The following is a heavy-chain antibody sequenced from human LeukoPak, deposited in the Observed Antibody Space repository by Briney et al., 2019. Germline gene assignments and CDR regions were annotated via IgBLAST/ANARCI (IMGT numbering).Heavy chain of an antibody. CDR3: ARQAVPVAKYFQY. CDR1: GYSFTSYW. J-gene: IGHJ1*01. Sequence: GESLKISCEGSGYSFTSYWIGWVRPMPGKGLEWMGIIYPGDSDTRYSPSFQGQVTISADKSISAAYLQWSSLQASDTAMYYCARQAVPVAKYFQYWARAPWSPSPQ. D-gene: IGHD2-2*01. V-gene: IGHV5-51*01. CDR2: IYPGDSDT.